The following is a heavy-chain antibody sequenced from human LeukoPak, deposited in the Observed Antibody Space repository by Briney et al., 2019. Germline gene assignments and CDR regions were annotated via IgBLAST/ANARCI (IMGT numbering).Heavy chain of an antibody. Sequence: QAGGPLRLFCAASGFSSSIYWMLCVREAPGESVVCVANSKENGNEKYYENPVTGRIATSRNNASKSLYLQINSLRAEDTGACYCIRANPGYYYYAMDVWGQGTPVTVSS. CDR1: GFSSSIYW. CDR2: SKENGNEK. J-gene: IGHJ6*02. CDR3: IRANPGYYYYAMDV. D-gene: IGHD7-27*01. V-gene: IGHV3-7*04.